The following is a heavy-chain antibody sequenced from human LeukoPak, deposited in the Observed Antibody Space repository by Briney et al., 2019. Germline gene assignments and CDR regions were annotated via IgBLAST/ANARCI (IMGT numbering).Heavy chain of an antibody. CDR3: ARHDSSGWNWFDP. D-gene: IGHD6-19*01. CDR1: GGSISSYY. CDR2: IYYSGST. J-gene: IGHJ5*02. Sequence: SETLSLTCTVSGGSISSYYWSWIRQPPGKGLEWIGCIYYSGSTNYNPSLRSRVTISVDTSKNQFSLKLISVTAADTAVYFCARHDSSGWNWFDPWGQGTLVTVSS. V-gene: IGHV4-59*08.